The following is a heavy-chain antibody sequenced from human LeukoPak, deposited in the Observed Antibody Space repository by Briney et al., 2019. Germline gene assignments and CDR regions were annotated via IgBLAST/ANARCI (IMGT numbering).Heavy chain of an antibody. CDR1: GFRFSSYA. CDR3: AKDQGYGDPADYFDY. Sequence: GGSLRLSCAASGFRFSSYAMSWVRQAPGKGLEWVSVISGSGGSTYYADSVKGRFTISRDNSKNTLYLQMNSLRAEDTAVYYCAKDQGYGDPADYFDYWGQGTLVTVSS. J-gene: IGHJ4*02. V-gene: IGHV3-23*01. D-gene: IGHD4-17*01. CDR2: ISGSGGST.